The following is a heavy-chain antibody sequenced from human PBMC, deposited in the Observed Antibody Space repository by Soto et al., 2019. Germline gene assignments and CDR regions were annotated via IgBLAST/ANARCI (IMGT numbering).Heavy chain of an antibody. D-gene: IGHD1-26*01. V-gene: IGHV4-59*01. CDR3: ARAPKSGSYYFDY. J-gene: IGHJ4*02. CDR1: GGSISSYY. Sequence: PSETLSLTCTVSGGSISSYYWSWIRQPPGKGLEWIGYIYYSGSTNYNPSLKSRVTISVDTSKNQFSLKLSSVTAADTAVYYCARAPKSGSYYFDYWGQGTLVTVSS. CDR2: IYYSGST.